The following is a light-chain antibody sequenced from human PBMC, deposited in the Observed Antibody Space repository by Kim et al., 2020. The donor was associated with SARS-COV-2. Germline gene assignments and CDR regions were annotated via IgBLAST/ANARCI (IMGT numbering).Light chain of an antibody. V-gene: IGLV2-14*03. CDR3: SSYTDNTPLV. CDR1: SSDVGGYND. Sequence: GQSITISCTGTSSDVGGYNDVSWYQQHPGKVPKLMIFDVTVRPSGVSNRFSGSKSGSTASLTISGLQTEDEADYFCSSYTDNTPLVFGGGTQLTVL. J-gene: IGLJ3*02. CDR2: DVT.